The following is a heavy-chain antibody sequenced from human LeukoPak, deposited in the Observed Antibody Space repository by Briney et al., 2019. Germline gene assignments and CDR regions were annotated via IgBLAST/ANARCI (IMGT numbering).Heavy chain of an antibody. V-gene: IGHV4-34*01. J-gene: IGHJ4*02. D-gene: IGHD6-6*01. CDR3: TLREEYSSSSFDY. CDR2: INHSGST. Sequence: PSETLSLTCTVYGGSFSGYYWSRIRQPPGKGLEWIGEINHSGSTNYNPSLKSRVTISVDTSKNQFSLKLSSVTAADTAVYYCTLREEYSSSSFDYWGQGTLVTVSS. CDR1: GGSFSGYY.